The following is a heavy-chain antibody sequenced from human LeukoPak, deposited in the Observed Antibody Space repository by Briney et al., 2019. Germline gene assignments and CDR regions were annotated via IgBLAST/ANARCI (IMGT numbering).Heavy chain of an antibody. Sequence: RPSETLSLTCTVSGDSISSYYWSWIRQPAGKGLEWIGRIFTSGNTNYNPSLKSRVTMSVDTSKNQFSLNLNSVTVADTAVYYCARXXCSSASCYPLYDGCVCPLXXWGQGTLVT. V-gene: IGHV4-4*07. CDR2: IFTSGNT. J-gene: IGHJ4*02. D-gene: IGHD2-2*01. CDR3: ARXXCSSASCYPLYDGCVCPLXX. CDR1: GDSISSYY.